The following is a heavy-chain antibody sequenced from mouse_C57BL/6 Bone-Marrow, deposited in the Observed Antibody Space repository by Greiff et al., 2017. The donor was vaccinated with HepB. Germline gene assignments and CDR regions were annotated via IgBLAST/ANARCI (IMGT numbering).Heavy chain of an antibody. Sequence: VQLQQSGAELVRPGASVKLSCKASGYTFTDYYINWVKQRPGQGLEWIARIYPGSGNTYYNEKFKGKATLTAEKSSSTAYMQLSSLTSEDSAVYFCARSWRPYYFDYWGQGTTLTVSS. V-gene: IGHV1-76*01. CDR1: GYTFTDYY. CDR3: ARSWRPYYFDY. CDR2: IYPGSGNT. J-gene: IGHJ2*01.